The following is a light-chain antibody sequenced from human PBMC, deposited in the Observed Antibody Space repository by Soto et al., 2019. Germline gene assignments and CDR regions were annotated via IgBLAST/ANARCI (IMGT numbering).Light chain of an antibody. V-gene: IGKV3-20*01. CDR1: QSVGSSY. CDR2: GTS. CDR3: QQYDNSLRT. J-gene: IGKJ1*01. Sequence: EIVLTQSPGTLSLSPGERATLSCRASQSVGSSYLAWYQQKPGQAPRLLIYGTSSRATAVPDRFSGSGSGTDFTLSISRLEPEDFAVYYCQQYDNSLRTFGQGTKVDI.